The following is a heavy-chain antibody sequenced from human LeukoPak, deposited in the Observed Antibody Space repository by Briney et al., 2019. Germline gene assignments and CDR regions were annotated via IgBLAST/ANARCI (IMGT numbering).Heavy chain of an antibody. CDR1: GFTFSSYS. V-gene: IGHV3-21*01. CDR3: ARSPLLRFLEWSTRRYYYGMDV. CDR2: ISSSSSYI. D-gene: IGHD3-3*01. J-gene: IGHJ6*02. Sequence: GGSLRLSCAASGFTFSSYSMNWVRQAPGKGLEWVSSISSSSSYIYYADSVKGRLTISRDNAKNSLYLQMNSLRAEDTAVYYCARSPLLRFLEWSTRRYYYGMDVWGQGTTVTVSS.